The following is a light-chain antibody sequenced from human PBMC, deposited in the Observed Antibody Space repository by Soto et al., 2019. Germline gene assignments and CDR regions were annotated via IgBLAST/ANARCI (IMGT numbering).Light chain of an antibody. CDR2: GAS. V-gene: IGKV2-28*01. J-gene: IGKJ1*01. Sequence: DIVMTQSPLSLPVTPGEPASISCRSSQSLLHSNGYNYLDWYQQKPGQAPRLLIYGASSRATGIPDRFSGSGSGTDFTLTISRLEPEDFAVYYCQQYETSPRTFGQGTKVEI. CDR3: QQYETSPRT. CDR1: QSLLHSNGYNY.